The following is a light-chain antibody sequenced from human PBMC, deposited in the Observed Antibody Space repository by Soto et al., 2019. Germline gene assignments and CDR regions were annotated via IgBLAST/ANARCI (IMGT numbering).Light chain of an antibody. CDR2: EGS. CDR3: CSYAGSSPYV. Sequence: QSALTQPASVSGSPGQSITISCTGTSSDVGSHNLVSWYQQHPGKAPKLMIYEGSKRPSGVSNRFSGSKSGNTASLTISGLQAEDEADYYCCSYAGSSPYVFGNGTKVTVL. CDR1: SSDVGSHNL. V-gene: IGLV2-23*01. J-gene: IGLJ1*01.